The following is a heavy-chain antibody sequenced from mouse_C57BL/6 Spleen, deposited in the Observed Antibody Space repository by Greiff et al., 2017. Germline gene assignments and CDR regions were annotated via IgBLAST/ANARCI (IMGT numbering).Heavy chain of an antibody. J-gene: IGHJ4*01. D-gene: IGHD2-3*01. Sequence: QVQLQQSGPELVKPGASVKISCKASGYEFSSSWMNWVKQRPGKGLEWIGRIYPGDGDTNYNGKFKGKATLTADKSSSTAYMQLSSLTSEDSAVYFCARDGYYVGAMDYWGQGTSVTVSS. V-gene: IGHV1-82*01. CDR3: ARDGYYVGAMDY. CDR1: GYEFSSSW. CDR2: IYPGDGDT.